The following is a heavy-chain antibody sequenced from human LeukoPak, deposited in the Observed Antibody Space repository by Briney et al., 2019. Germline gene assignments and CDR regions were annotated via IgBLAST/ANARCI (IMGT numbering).Heavy chain of an antibody. Sequence: GGSLRLSCAASGFTVSTNYMTWIRQAPGKGLEWVSVMYTLGNTNYADSVRGRFTISRDNSKNTLYLQMNSLRAEDTAVYYCAGYGGSSTYYMDVWGKGTTVTISS. CDR3: AGYGGSSTYYMDV. CDR1: GFTVSTNY. V-gene: IGHV3-66*01. CDR2: MYTLGNT. J-gene: IGHJ6*03. D-gene: IGHD1-26*01.